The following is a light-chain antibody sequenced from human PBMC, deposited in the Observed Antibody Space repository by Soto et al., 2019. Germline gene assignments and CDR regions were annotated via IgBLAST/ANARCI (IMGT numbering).Light chain of an antibody. V-gene: IGLV4-69*01. Sequence: PVLTQSPSASASLGASVKLTCTLSSEYITYAIAWHQQQSGTGPRFLMKINYDGTHSKGDGFFARFSGSSSGVERPLTISGPQLKEGGDYYSETLGTGIPVFGGGTHLPV. CDR1: SEYITYA. J-gene: IGLJ3*02. CDR2: INYDGTH. CDR3: ETLGTGIPV.